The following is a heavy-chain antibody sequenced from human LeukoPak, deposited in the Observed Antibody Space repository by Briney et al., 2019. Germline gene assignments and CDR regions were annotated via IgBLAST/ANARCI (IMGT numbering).Heavy chain of an antibody. D-gene: IGHD6-13*01. CDR3: ARHRSWPRNNWFDP. J-gene: IGHJ5*02. CDR1: GGSISSGSYY. CDR2: IYTSGST. V-gene: IGHV4-61*02. Sequence: SETLSLTCTVSGGSISSGSYYWSWIRQPAGKGLEWIGRIYTSGSTNYNPSLKSRVTISVDTSKNQFSLKLSSVTAADTAVYYCARHRSWPRNNWFDPWGQGTLVTVSS.